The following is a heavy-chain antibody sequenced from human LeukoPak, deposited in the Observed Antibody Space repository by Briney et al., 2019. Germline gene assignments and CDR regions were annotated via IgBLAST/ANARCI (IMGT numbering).Heavy chain of an antibody. CDR2: ISGGGST. CDR3: ASDLSTWFD. V-gene: IGHV3-66*01. D-gene: IGHD6-13*01. Sequence: PGGSLRLSCAGSGLTFSDYYMNWIRQAPGKGLEWVSAISGGGSTYYADSVKGRFTISRDNSKNTLYLQMDSLRAEDTAVYYCASDLSTWFDWGQGTQVTVAS. J-gene: IGHJ4*02. CDR1: GLTFSDYY.